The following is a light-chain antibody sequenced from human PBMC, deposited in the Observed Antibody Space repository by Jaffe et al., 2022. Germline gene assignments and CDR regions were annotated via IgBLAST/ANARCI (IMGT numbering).Light chain of an antibody. Sequence: DIQMTQSPSTLSASVGDRVTITCRASQSINSLLAWYQQKPGKAPKFLIYKASNLESGVSSRFSGSGSGTEFTLTISSLQPEDFGTYYCQHYYNYPLTFGGGTKVEIK. CDR3: QHYYNYPLT. CDR1: QSINSL. J-gene: IGKJ4*01. CDR2: KAS. V-gene: IGKV1-5*03.